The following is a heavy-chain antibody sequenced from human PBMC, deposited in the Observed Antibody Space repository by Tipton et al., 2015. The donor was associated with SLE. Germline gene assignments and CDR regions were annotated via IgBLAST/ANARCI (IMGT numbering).Heavy chain of an antibody. J-gene: IGHJ4*02. CDR3: ARESSIVQGAYFDS. Sequence: TLSLPCTVSGGSISSYYWSWIRQPPGKGLEWIGYIYNSGSTNYNPSLQSRVTISVDTSKNHFSLKLTSVTPADTAVYYCARESSIVQGAYFDSWGQGMLVTVSS. CDR1: GGSISSYY. V-gene: IGHV4-59*01. D-gene: IGHD1-26*01. CDR2: IYNSGST.